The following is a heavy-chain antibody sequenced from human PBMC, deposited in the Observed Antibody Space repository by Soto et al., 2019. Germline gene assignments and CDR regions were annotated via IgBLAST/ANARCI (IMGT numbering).Heavy chain of an antibody. D-gene: IGHD1-1*01. CDR3: TSGVKWNDVADY. CDR2: IYSNGRT. Sequence: ALVPLRLTKSVAGGTSGDFGGRWIRQPPGKGLEWIGYIYSNGRTNYNPSLKSRVTISVDTSKNQFSLKLRSVTAADTAVYYCTSGVKWNDVADYGGQGSLVTVSS. CDR1: GGTSGDFG. V-gene: IGHV4-59*01. J-gene: IGHJ4*02.